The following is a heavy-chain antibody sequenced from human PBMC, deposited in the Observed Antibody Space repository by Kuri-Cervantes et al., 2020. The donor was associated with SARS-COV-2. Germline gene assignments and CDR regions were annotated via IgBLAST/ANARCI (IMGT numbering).Heavy chain of an antibody. CDR1: GFTFSSYW. J-gene: IGHJ3*02. D-gene: IGHD1-26*01. V-gene: IGHV3-9*01. CDR3: AKDTEARIVVGAAHAFDI. Sequence: GGSLRLSCAASGFTFSSYWMSWVRQAPGKGLEWVSGVSWNSGSIGYADSVKGRFTISRDNAKNSLYLQMNSLRAEDTALYYCAKDTEARIVVGAAHAFDIWGQGTRVTVSS. CDR2: VSWNSGSI.